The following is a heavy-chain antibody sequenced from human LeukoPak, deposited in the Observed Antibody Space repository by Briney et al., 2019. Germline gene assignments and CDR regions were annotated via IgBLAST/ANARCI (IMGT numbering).Heavy chain of an antibody. CDR1: GGTFSSYA. J-gene: IGHJ4*02. D-gene: IGHD5-18*01. V-gene: IGHV1-69*05. CDR2: IIPIFGTA. CDR3: AGAQVYSYGYAEYYFDY. Sequence: SVKVSCKASGGTFSSYAISWVRQAPGQGLEWMGGIIPIFGTANYAQKFQGRVTITTDESTSTAYMELSSLRSEDTAVYYCAGAQVYSYGYAEYYFDYWGQGTLVTVSS.